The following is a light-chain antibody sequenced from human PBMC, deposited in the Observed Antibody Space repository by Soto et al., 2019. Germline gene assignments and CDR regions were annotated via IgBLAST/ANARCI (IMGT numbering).Light chain of an antibody. CDR2: DAS. J-gene: IGKJ1*01. CDR1: QSISSW. V-gene: IGKV1-5*01. CDR3: KQYNSDPWT. Sequence: DIQMTQSPSTLSASVGDRVTITCRASQSISSWLAWYQQKPGKAPKLLIYDASSLQTGVPSRFRGAESGTEFTLTISSLQPDDFAVYYCKQYNSDPWTFGQGTKVDI.